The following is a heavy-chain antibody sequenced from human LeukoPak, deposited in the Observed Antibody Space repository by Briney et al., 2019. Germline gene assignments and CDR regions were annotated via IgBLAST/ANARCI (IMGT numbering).Heavy chain of an antibody. CDR2: ISGGDVTT. CDR1: GFTFNTYA. V-gene: IGHV3-23*01. Sequence: GGSLRLSCAASGFTFNTYAMSWVRQAPGKGLEWVSSISGGDVTTSYAGSVKGRFTISRDNSKNTLYLDMDSLRAEDTAVYYCAKSTAFSTRSSGEDYWGQGTLVTVSS. D-gene: IGHD3-16*01. CDR3: AKSTAFSTRSSGEDY. J-gene: IGHJ4*02.